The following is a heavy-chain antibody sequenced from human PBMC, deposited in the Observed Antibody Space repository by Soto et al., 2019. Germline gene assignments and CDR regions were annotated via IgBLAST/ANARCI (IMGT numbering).Heavy chain of an antibody. J-gene: IGHJ6*03. V-gene: IGHV3-9*01. CDR1: GFTFDDYA. CDR3: ATGVPLRYFDSHYMDV. D-gene: IGHD3-9*01. CDR2: ISWNSGSI. Sequence: EVQLVESGGGLVQPGRSLRLSCAASGFTFDDYAMHWVRQAPGKGLEWVSGISWNSGSIGYADSVKGGFTISTDNAKNSLYQQMNSLRAEDTALYYCATGVPLRYFDSHYMDVWGKGTTVTVSS.